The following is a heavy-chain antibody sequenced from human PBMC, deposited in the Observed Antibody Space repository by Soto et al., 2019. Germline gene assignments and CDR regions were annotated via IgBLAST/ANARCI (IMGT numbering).Heavy chain of an antibody. CDR2: IYYSGSS. Sequence: ETLSLTCTVSGGSITSSEYYWAWIRQPPGKGLQFVGTIYYSGSSYSNPSLKSRLSMSVDTSKNQFSLTMKSVTAADTGVYYCARLVSSWLQIDSWGQGALVTVSS. CDR3: ARLVSSWLQIDS. D-gene: IGHD6-13*01. CDR1: GGSITSSEYY. J-gene: IGHJ4*02. V-gene: IGHV4-39*01.